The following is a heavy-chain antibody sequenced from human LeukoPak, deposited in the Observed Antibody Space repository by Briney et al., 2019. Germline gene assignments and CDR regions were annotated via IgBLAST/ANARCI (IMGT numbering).Heavy chain of an antibody. CDR1: GGTFSSYA. CDR3: ARDPAVVAATYYYGMDV. Sequence: SVKVSCKASGGTFSSYAISWVRQAPGQGLEWMGGIIPIFGTANYAQKFQGRVTITADESTSTAYMELSSPRSEDTAVYYCARDPAVVAATYYYGMDVWGKGTTVTVSS. CDR2: IIPIFGTA. J-gene: IGHJ6*04. V-gene: IGHV1-69*13. D-gene: IGHD2-15*01.